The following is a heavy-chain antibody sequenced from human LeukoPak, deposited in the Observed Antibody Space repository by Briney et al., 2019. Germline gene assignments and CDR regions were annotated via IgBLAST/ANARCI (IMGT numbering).Heavy chain of an antibody. CDR1: GYSISSGYY. CDR2: IYHSGST. Sequence: PSETLSLTCTVSGYSISSGYYWGWIRQPPGKGLEWIGSIYHSGSTYYNPSLKSRVTISVDTSKNQFSLKLSSVTAADTAVYYCARADTAMVLVRFDYWGQGTLVTVSS. D-gene: IGHD5-18*01. CDR3: ARADTAMVLVRFDY. J-gene: IGHJ4*02. V-gene: IGHV4-38-2*02.